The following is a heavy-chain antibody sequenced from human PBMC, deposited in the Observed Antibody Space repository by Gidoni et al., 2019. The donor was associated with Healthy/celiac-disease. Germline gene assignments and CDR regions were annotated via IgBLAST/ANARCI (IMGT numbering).Heavy chain of an antibody. CDR3: ARAVHWVQLTFDY. J-gene: IGHJ4*02. D-gene: IGHD5-18*01. CDR1: GGSVSSGSYY. Sequence: QVQLQESGPGLVKPSETLSLTCTVSGGSVSSGSYYWSWIRQPPGKGLGWIGYIYYSGSTNYNPSLKSRVTISVDTSKNQFSLKLSSVTAADTAVYYCARAVHWVQLTFDYWGQGTLVTVSS. V-gene: IGHV4-61*01. CDR2: IYYSGST.